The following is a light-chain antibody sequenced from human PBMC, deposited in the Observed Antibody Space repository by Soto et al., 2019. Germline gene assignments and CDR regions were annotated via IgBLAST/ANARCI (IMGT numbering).Light chain of an antibody. CDR3: SSSTTSSTLV. V-gene: IGLV2-14*01. CDR2: AVS. Sequence: QSALTQPASVSGSPGQSITISCTGTSSDIGAYNYVAWYQHHPGKAPRLLINAVSNRPSGISNRFSGSKSGNVASLTISGLQAEDEAEYYCSSSTTSSTLVFGGGTKVTV. CDR1: SSDIGAYNY. J-gene: IGLJ3*02.